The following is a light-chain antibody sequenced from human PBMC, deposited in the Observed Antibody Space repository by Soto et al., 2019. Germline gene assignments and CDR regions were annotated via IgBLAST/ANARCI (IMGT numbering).Light chain of an antibody. V-gene: IGLV2-14*01. CDR3: SSYSSSSTVV. J-gene: IGLJ2*01. CDR1: SNDIGGYNY. CDR2: DVS. Sequence: QSALTQPASVSGSPGQSITISCTGTSNDIGGYNYVSWYQQHPGKAPKLMIYDVSNRPSGVSNRFSGSKSGNTASLTISGLQAEDEADYYCSSYSSSSTVVFGGGTKVTVL.